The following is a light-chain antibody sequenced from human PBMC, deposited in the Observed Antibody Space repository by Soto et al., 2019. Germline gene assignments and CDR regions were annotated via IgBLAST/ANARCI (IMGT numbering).Light chain of an antibody. Sequence: QAVVTQDPSFSVSPGGTVTLTCGLSSGSVSTSYYPSWYQQTPGQAPRTLIYSTNTRSSGVPDRFSGSILGNKAALTITGAQADDESDYYCVLYMGSAWVFGGGTKLTVL. CDR3: VLYMGSAWV. CDR2: STN. V-gene: IGLV8-61*01. CDR1: SGSVSTSYY. J-gene: IGLJ3*02.